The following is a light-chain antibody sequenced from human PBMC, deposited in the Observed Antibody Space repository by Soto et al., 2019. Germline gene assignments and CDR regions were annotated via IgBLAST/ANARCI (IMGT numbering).Light chain of an antibody. CDR1: SSNIGSNT. J-gene: IGLJ3*02. CDR3: ATWDDSLNVV. V-gene: IGLV1-44*01. Sequence: QSVLTQSPSASGTPGQRVSISCSGSSSNIGSNTVSWYQHVPGRATKLLIYSNDQRPSAVPGRFSGSKSGSSASLAISGLQSEDEADYYCATWDDSLNVVFGGGTKVTVL. CDR2: SND.